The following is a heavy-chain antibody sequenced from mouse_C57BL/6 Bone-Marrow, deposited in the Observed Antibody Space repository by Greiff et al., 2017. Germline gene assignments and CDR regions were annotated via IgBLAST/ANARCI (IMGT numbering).Heavy chain of an antibody. CDR3: ARQFYYYGSYAMDY. D-gene: IGHD1-1*01. Sequence: QVHVKQSGAELVRPGTSVKMSCKASGYTFTNYWIGWAKQRPGHGLEWIGDIYPGGGYTNYNEKFKGKATLTADKSSSTAYMQFSSLTSEDSAIYYCARQFYYYGSYAMDYWGQGTSVTVSS. J-gene: IGHJ4*01. CDR1: GYTFTNYW. V-gene: IGHV1-63*01. CDR2: IYPGGGYT.